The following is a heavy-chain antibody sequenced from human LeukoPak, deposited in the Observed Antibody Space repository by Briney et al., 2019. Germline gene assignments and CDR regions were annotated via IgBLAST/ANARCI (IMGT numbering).Heavy chain of an antibody. Sequence: GGSLRLSCTVSGGIFSNAWMTCVSQAPGKGLEWVGRIKSKTDGGTIDYAAPVKGRFTISRDDSKDTLYLQMNSLKTEDTALYYWATDLLGLCTSTGYYDNWLDHWGQGTLVTVSS. D-gene: IGHD3-10*01. V-gene: IGHV3-15*01. J-gene: IGHJ5*02. CDR3: ATDLLGLCTSTGYYDNWLDH. CDR2: IKSKTDGGTI. CDR1: GGIFSNAW.